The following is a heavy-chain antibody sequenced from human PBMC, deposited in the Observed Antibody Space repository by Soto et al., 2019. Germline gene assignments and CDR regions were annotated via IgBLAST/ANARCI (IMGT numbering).Heavy chain of an antibody. J-gene: IGHJ2*01. Sequence: EVQLLESGGGLVQPGGSLRLSCDGCGFTFPNYGMTWVRQAPGQGLEWVSSVSGDGFTAYYADSVKGRFTISRDNSKNTVYVQMNSLRAEDTAVYYCAKEASVPSFGEFWFFDLWGRGTPVTVSS. CDR1: GFTFPNYG. CDR3: AKEASVPSFGEFWFFDL. V-gene: IGHV3-23*01. CDR2: VSGDGFTA. D-gene: IGHD3-10*01.